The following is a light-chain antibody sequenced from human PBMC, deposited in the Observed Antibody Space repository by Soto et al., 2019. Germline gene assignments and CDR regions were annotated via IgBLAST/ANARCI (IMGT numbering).Light chain of an antibody. Sequence: SYELTQPPSVSVAPGQTALITGGGSTIGSKSVHWYQQKPGQAPLLVVYDDSDRPSGSPERFSGSNSGNTATLTISRVEAGDEADYYCQVWDSSSDHHVFGTGTKVTVL. J-gene: IGLJ1*01. CDR3: QVWDSSSDHHV. CDR2: DDS. CDR1: TIGSKS. V-gene: IGLV3-21*02.